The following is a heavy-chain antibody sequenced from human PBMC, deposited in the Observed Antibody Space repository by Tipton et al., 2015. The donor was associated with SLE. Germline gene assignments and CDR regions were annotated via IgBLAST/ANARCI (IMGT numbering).Heavy chain of an antibody. CDR2: IYYSGST. D-gene: IGHD5-12*01. CDR1: GGSFSGYY. J-gene: IGHJ3*02. V-gene: IGHV4-34*01. Sequence: GLVKPSETLSLTCAVYGGSFSGYYWSWIRQPPGKGLEWIGSIYYSGSTYYNPSLKSRVTISVDTSKNQFSLKLSSVTAADTAVYYCARTGYSGYDGEEYAFDIWGQGTMVTVSS. CDR3: ARTGYSGYDGEEYAFDI.